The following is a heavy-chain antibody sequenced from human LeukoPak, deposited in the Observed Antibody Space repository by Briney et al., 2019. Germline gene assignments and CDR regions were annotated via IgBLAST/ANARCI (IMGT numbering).Heavy chain of an antibody. CDR1: GYTFTSYY. CDR2: INPSGGST. J-gene: IGHJ4*02. V-gene: IGHV1-46*01. Sequence: ASVKVSCKASGYTFTSYYMHWVRQAPGQGLEWMGIINPSGGSTSYAQKFQGRVTMTRDTSTSTAYMELRSLRSDDTAVYYCARGGSSSSWYFGEVNYWGQGTLVTVSS. D-gene: IGHD6-13*01. CDR3: ARGGSSSSWYFGEVNY.